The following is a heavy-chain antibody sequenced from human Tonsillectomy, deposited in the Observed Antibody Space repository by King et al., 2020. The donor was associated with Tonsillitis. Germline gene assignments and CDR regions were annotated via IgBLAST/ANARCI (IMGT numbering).Heavy chain of an antibody. J-gene: IGHJ6*02. CDR1: GGSFSGYY. D-gene: IGHD5-12*01. CDR2: INHSGST. CDR3: ARGGGYDYNYYYYGMDV. V-gene: IGHV4-34*01. Sequence: VQLQQWGAGLLKPSETLSLTCAVYGGSFSGYYWSWIRQPPGKGLEWIGEINHSGSTNYNPSLKSRVTISVVTSKNQFSLKLSSVTAADTAVYHCARGGGYDYNYYYYGMDVWGQGTTVTVSS.